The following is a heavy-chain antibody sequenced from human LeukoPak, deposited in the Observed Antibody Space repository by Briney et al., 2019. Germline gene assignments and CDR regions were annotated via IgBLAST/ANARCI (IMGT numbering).Heavy chain of an antibody. V-gene: IGHV3-21*01. CDR2: ISSSSSYI. D-gene: IGHD3-22*01. CDR3: ARDPTYYYDSSGYPYFDY. J-gene: IGHJ4*02. CDR1: GFTCSSYS. Sequence: GGSLRLSCAASGFTCSSYSMNWVRQAPGKGLEWVSSISSSSSYIYYADSVRGRFTISRDNAKNSLYLQMNSLRAEDTAVYYCARDPTYYYDSSGYPYFDYWGQGTLVTVSS.